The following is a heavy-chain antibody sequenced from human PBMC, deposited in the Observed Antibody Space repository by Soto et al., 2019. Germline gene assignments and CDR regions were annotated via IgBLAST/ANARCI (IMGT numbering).Heavy chain of an antibody. D-gene: IGHD4-17*01. CDR1: GGSISSSGSY. J-gene: IGHJ4*02. Sequence: QLQLQESGPGLVKPSETLSLTCGVSGGSISSSGSYWGWIRQPPEKGLEWIGSIYSSGNPYYNPSHKSRVIISADTSKNKCSLTLSSVTAADTAIYYCARHIDYGGHVYFDYWGQGTLVTVSS. CDR2: IYSSGNP. V-gene: IGHV4-39*01. CDR3: ARHIDYGGHVYFDY.